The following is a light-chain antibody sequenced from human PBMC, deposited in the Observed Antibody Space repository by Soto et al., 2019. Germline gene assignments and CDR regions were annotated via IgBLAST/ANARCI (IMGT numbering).Light chain of an antibody. V-gene: IGKV1-5*03. CDR2: RAS. J-gene: IGKJ2*03. Sequence: DIQMTQSPSTLSASVGDRVTITCRASQNISSWLAWYQQKPGEAQKLLIYRASILESGVPSRFSGSGSGTEFTLTISSLQPDDFATYFCQRYHWYPYSFGQGTKLEIK. CDR3: QRYHWYPYS. CDR1: QNISSW.